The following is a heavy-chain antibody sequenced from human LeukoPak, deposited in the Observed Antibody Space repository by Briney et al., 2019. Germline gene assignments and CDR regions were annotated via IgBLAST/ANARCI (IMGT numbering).Heavy chain of an antibody. CDR1: GFTFSSYA. CDR2: ISGSGGST. V-gene: IGHV3-23*01. J-gene: IGHJ4*02. Sequence: GGSLRLSCAASGFTFSSYAMSWVRQAPGKGLEWVSAISGSGGSTYYADSVKGRFTISRDNSKNTLYLQMNSLRAEDTAVSYCAKESGVLLWFGELPAWGQGTLVTVSS. CDR3: AKESGVLLWFGELPA. D-gene: IGHD3-10*01.